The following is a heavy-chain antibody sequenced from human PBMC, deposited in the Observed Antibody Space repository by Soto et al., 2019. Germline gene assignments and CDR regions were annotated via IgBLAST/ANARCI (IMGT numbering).Heavy chain of an antibody. CDR1: GFTVSSNY. Sequence: EVQLVESGGGLVQPGGSLRLSCAASGFTVSSNYMSWVRQAPGKGLEWVSVIYSGGSTYYADSVKGRFTISRDNSKNALYLQMTSLRAADTAVYYCARDRIPTGMDVWGQGPTVTVSS. CDR2: IYSGGST. V-gene: IGHV3-66*01. J-gene: IGHJ6*02. CDR3: ARDRIPTGMDV.